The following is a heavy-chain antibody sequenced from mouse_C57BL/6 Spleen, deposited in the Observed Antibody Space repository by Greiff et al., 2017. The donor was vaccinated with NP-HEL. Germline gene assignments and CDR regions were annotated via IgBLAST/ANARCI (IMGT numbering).Heavy chain of an antibody. CDR3: ARRYDYGHWYFDV. J-gene: IGHJ1*03. D-gene: IGHD2-4*01. V-gene: IGHV14-3*01. CDR1: GFNIKHTY. CDR2: IDPANGNT. Sequence: EVQLQQSVAELVRPGASVKLSCTASGFNIKHTYMHWVKQRPEQGLEWIGRIDPANGNTKYAPKFQGKATITADTSSNTAYLQLSSLTSEDTAIYYCARRYDYGHWYFDVWGTGTTVTVSS.